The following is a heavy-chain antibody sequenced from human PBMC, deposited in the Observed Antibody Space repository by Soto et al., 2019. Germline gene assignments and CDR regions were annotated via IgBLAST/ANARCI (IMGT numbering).Heavy chain of an antibody. CDR2: ISSSSSYT. D-gene: IGHD6-19*01. CDR1: GLTFSDYY. J-gene: IGHJ5*02. V-gene: IGHV3-11*06. CDR3: ARPSGVAGTGWFDP. Sequence: PGGSLRLSSAPSGLTFSDYYISWIRQAPGKGLEWVSYISSSSSYTNYADSVKGRFTISRDNAKNSLYLQMNSLRAEDTAVYYCARPSGVAGTGWFDPWGQGTLVTVSS.